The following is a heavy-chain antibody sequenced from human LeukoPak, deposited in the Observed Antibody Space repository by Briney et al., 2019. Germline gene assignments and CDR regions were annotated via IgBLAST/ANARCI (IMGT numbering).Heavy chain of an antibody. V-gene: IGHV1-2*02. CDR1: GYTFTGYY. D-gene: IGHD3-22*01. CDR3: AREDYYDSSGYYDY. J-gene: IGHJ4*02. CDR2: INPNSGGT. Sequence: ASVKVSCKASGYTFTGYYMHWVRQAPGQELEWMGWINPNSGGTNYAQKFQGRVTMTRDTSISTAYMELSRLRSDDTAVYYCAREDYYDSSGYYDYWGQGTLVTVSS.